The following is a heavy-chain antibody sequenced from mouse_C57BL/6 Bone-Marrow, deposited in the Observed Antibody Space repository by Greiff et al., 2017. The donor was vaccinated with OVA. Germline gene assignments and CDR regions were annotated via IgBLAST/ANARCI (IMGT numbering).Heavy chain of an antibody. Sequence: EVKLVESGGGLVQPGGSLKLSCAASGFTFSDYYMYWVRQTPEKRLEWVAYISNGGGSTYYPDTVKGRFTISRDNAKNTLYLQMSRLKSEDTAMYYCASLYYYGSSYAMDYWGQGTSVTVSS. CDR1: GFTFSDYY. CDR3: ASLYYYGSSYAMDY. J-gene: IGHJ4*01. D-gene: IGHD1-1*01. V-gene: IGHV5-12*01. CDR2: ISNGGGST.